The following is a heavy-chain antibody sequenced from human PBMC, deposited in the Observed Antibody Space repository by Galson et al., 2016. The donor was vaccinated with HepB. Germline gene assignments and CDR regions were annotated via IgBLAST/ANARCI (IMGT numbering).Heavy chain of an antibody. CDR1: GITFSNDW. Sequence: SLRLSCAVSGITFSNDWMSWVRQAPGKGLEWVGRIRTKADGATTEYATDVKGRFTISRDDSKNTVYLQMSSLKTEDTAVYYCTTGSRGSDWGQGILVTVSS. CDR2: IRTKADGATT. J-gene: IGHJ4*02. V-gene: IGHV3-15*01. D-gene: IGHD1-26*01. CDR3: TTGSRGSD.